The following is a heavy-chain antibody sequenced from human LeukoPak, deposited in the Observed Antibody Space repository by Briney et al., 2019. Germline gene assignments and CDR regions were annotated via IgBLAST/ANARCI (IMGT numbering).Heavy chain of an antibody. Sequence: GRSLRLSCAASGFTFSSYGMHWVRQAPGKGLEWVAVISYDGSNKYYADSVKGRFTISRDNSKNTLYLQMNSLRAEDTAVYYCAKDRRAVVTSSDAFDIWGQGTMVTVSS. CDR2: ISYDGSNK. D-gene: IGHD2-21*02. CDR3: AKDRRAVVTSSDAFDI. J-gene: IGHJ3*02. CDR1: GFTFSSYG. V-gene: IGHV3-30*18.